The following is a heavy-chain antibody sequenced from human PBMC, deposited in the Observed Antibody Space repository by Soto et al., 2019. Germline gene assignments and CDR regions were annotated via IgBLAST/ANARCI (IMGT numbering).Heavy chain of an antibody. CDR1: GGSISSYY. D-gene: IGHD1-26*01. CDR3: ARGAEWDLRPGGLDY. Sequence: ASETLSLTCTVSGGSISSYYWSWIRQPPGKGLEWIGYIYYSGSTNYNPSLKSRVTISVDTSKNQFSLKLSSVTAADTAVYYCARGAEWDLRPGGLDYWGQGTLVPV. V-gene: IGHV4-59*01. CDR2: IYYSGST. J-gene: IGHJ4*02.